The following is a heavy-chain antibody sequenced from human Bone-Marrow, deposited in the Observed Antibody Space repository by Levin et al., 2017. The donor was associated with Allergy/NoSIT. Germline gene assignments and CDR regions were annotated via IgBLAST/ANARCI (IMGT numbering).Heavy chain of an antibody. J-gene: IGHJ5*02. V-gene: IGHV3-30*18. CDR1: GFTFSSYG. D-gene: IGHD3-9*01. Sequence: GESLKISCAASGFTFSSYGMHWVRQAPGKGLEWVAVISYDGSNKYYADSVKGRFTISRDNSKNTLYLQMNSLRAEDTAVYYCAKDGKLKYYDIPVAGVGWFDPWGQGTLVTVSS. CDR3: AKDGKLKYYDIPVAGVGWFDP. CDR2: ISYDGSNK.